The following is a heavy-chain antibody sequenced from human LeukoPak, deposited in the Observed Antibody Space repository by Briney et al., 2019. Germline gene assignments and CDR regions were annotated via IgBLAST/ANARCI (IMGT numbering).Heavy chain of an antibody. D-gene: IGHD3-22*01. Sequence: PGGSLRLSCETSGFTFSSCGMSWVRQAPGKGLEWVSYISSSGTTIYYADSVKGRFTISRDNAKNSLYLQMNSLRAEDTAIYYCARVDYDRSGEDANAEYFQHWGQGTLVTVSS. V-gene: IGHV3-48*04. J-gene: IGHJ1*01. CDR3: ARVDYDRSGEDANAEYFQH. CDR1: GFTFSSCG. CDR2: ISSSGTTI.